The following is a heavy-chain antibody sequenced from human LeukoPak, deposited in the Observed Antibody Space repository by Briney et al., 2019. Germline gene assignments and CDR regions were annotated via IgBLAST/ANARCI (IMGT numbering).Heavy chain of an antibody. J-gene: IGHJ4*02. CDR1: GFTFDDYA. V-gene: IGHV3-9*03. Sequence: SGGSLRLSCAASGFTFDDYAMHWVRQAPGKGLEWVSSISWSSGSIGYADSVKGRFTISRDNAKNSLYLQMNSLRAEDLAVYYCAKDIRSYGSGTYLDHWGQGSLVTVSS. CDR3: AKDIRSYGSGTYLDH. CDR2: ISWSSGSI. D-gene: IGHD3-10*01.